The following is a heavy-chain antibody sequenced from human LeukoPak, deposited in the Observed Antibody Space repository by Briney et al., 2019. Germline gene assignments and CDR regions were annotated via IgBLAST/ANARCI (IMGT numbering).Heavy chain of an antibody. CDR3: AKGSSAGRPYYFDY. J-gene: IGHJ4*02. D-gene: IGHD3-10*01. Sequence: GGSLRLSCAASGFTFSSYSMNWVRQAPGKGLEWVSAISHTSEYTYHADSVKGRFTISRDNSKNTLYPQMNSLRAEDTAMYYCAKGSSAGRPYYFDYWGQGTLVTVSS. CDR1: GFTFSSYS. V-gene: IGHV3-23*01. CDR2: ISHTSEYT.